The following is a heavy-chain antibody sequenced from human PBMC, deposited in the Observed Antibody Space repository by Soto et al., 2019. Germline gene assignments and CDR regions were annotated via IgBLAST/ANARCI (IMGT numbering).Heavy chain of an antibody. CDR3: AREGSKCTDMDV. CDR2: INPSGGST. D-gene: IGHD2-2*01. Sequence: GASVKVSCKASGYTFTNYYMHWVRQAPGQGLEWMGVINPSGGSTTYAQKFQGRVTMTRDTSTSTVYMELSSLISEDTTEYYCAREGSKCTDMDVWGQGTTVTVSS. CDR1: GYTFTNYY. J-gene: IGHJ6*02. V-gene: IGHV1-46*01.